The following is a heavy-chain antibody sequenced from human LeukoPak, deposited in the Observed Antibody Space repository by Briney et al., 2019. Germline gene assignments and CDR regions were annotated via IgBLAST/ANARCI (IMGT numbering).Heavy chain of an antibody. V-gene: IGHV4-59*01. Sequence: PSETLSLICTVSGGSISTYYWSWIRQPPGKGLEWIGYIYYTGSTNYNPSLKSRVTISLDTSKNQFSLKLSSVTAADTAVYYCARENVEPYFYYGLDVWGQGTTVTVSS. D-gene: IGHD1-1*01. CDR1: GGSISTYY. J-gene: IGHJ6*02. CDR2: IYYTGST. CDR3: ARENVEPYFYYGLDV.